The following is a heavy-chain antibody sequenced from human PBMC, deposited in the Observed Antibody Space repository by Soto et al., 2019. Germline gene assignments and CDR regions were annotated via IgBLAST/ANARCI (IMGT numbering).Heavy chain of an antibody. D-gene: IGHD4-17*01. CDR3: ARVGSVTTDYYYYGMDV. CDR2: INGGGGST. V-gene: IGHV1-46*01. CDR1: GYSFTNYA. J-gene: IGHJ6*02. Sequence: ASVKVSCKASGYSFTNYAIHWRRQAPGQRPEWMGRINGGGGSTNYAQKFQGRVTMTRDTSTSTVYMELSSLRSEDTAVYYCARVGSVTTDYYYYGMDVWGQGTTVTVSS.